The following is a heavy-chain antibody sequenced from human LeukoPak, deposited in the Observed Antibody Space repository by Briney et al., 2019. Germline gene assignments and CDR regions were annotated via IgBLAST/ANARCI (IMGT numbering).Heavy chain of an antibody. V-gene: IGHV3-9*01. Sequence: SLRLSCAASGFTFDDYAMHWVRQAPGKGLEWVSGISWNSGSIYYADSVKGRFTISRDNAKNSLYLQMNSLRAEDTAVYYCARTPRGTYMDVWGKGTTVTVSS. J-gene: IGHJ6*03. D-gene: IGHD3-10*01. CDR2: ISWNSGSI. CDR3: ARTPRGTYMDV. CDR1: GFTFDDYA.